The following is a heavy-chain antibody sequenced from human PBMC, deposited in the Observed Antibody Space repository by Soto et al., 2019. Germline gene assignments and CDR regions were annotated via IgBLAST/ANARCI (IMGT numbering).Heavy chain of an antibody. J-gene: IGHJ5*02. Sequence: QLQLQESGPGLVKPSETLSLTCTVSGGSISSIRFSWGWVRQPPGKGLEWIGAIYNTGRTSYNPSLESRVTVSVDMSKNQFSLKMTSVTAGDTAIYHCVRYDTWGQGILVTVSS. CDR1: GGSISSIRFS. CDR2: IYNTGRT. CDR3: VRYDT. V-gene: IGHV4-39*01.